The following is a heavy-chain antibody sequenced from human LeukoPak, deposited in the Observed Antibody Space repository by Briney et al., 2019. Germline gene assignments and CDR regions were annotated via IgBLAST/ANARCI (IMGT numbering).Heavy chain of an antibody. V-gene: IGHV4-38-2*02. CDR2: IYHSGST. Sequence: SETLSLTCTVSGYSIGSGYYWGWIRQPPGKGLEWIGSIYHSGSTYYNPSLKSRVTISVDTSKNQFSLKLSSVTAADTAVYYCANYGSGSYYDYWGQGTLVTVSS. J-gene: IGHJ4*02. CDR3: ANYGSGSYYDY. D-gene: IGHD3-10*01. CDR1: GYSIGSGYY.